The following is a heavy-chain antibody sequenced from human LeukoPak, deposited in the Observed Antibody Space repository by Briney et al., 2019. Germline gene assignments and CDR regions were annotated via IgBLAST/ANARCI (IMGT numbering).Heavy chain of an antibody. J-gene: IGHJ4*02. CDR2: ISSSSSTI. CDR1: GYTFSSYS. D-gene: IGHD6-13*01. CDR3: ARYGGSSWSYFDY. Sequence: GGSLRLSCAASGYTFSSYSMNWVRQAPGKGLQWVSYISSSSSTIYYADSVKGRFTISRDNAKNSLYLQMNSLRAEDTAVYYCARYGGSSWSYFDYWGQGTLVTVSS. V-gene: IGHV3-48*01.